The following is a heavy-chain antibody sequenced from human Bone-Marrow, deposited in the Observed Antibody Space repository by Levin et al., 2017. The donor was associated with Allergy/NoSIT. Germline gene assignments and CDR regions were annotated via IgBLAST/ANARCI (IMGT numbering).Heavy chain of an antibody. V-gene: IGHV3-7*04. CDR3: ARDRGWYSFDY. D-gene: IGHD6-19*01. J-gene: IGHJ4*02. CDR1: GFTFHSSW. Sequence: GESLKISCTASGFTFHSSWMDWVRQAPGKGLEWVANINQDGSQRYYVDSVKGRFTISRDNAKSSLYLQMNSLRAEDTAVYYCARDRGWYSFDYWGQGTLVTVSS. CDR2: INQDGSQR.